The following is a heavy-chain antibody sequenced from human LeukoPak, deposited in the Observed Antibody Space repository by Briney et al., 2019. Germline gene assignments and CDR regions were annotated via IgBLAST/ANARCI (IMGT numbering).Heavy chain of an antibody. V-gene: IGHV3-7*05. Sequence: RGSLRLSCVASGFAFSSSWMAWVRQAPGKGLEWVANMNPDGTTKNYAASVRGRFTISRDNAKNSLYLQMNSLRVDDTAVYYCARDSGYSAFDYWGQGTLVTVSS. CDR2: MNPDGTTK. CDR3: ARDSGYSAFDY. CDR1: GFAFSSSW. D-gene: IGHD5-12*01. J-gene: IGHJ4*02.